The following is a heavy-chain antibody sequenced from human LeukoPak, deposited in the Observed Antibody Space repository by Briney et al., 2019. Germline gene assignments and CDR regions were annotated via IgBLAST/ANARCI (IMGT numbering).Heavy chain of an antibody. CDR1: GFTFSSYS. Sequence: HPGGSLRLSCAASGFTFSSYSMNWVRQAPGKGLEWVSYISSSSSTIYYADSVKGRFTISRDNAKNSLSLQTNSLRAEDTAVYYCARDPGRGYFDYWGQGTLVTVSS. CDR2: ISSSSSTI. V-gene: IGHV3-48*01. J-gene: IGHJ4*02. D-gene: IGHD1-26*01. CDR3: ARDPGRGYFDY.